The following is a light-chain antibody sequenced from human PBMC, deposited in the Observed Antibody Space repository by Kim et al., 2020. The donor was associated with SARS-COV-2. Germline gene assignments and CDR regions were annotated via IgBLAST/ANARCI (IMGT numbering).Light chain of an antibody. J-gene: IGLJ2*01. CDR2: QDS. CDR1: KLGDKY. CDR3: QAWDSSTGGV. Sequence: SPGQTASITCYGDKLGDKYACWYQQKPGQSPVLVIYQDSKRPSGIPERFSGSNSGNTATLTISGTQAMDEADYYCQAWDSSTGGVFGGGTQLTVL. V-gene: IGLV3-1*01.